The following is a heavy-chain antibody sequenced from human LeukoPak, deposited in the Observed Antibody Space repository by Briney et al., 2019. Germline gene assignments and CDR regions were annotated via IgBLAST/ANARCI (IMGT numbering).Heavy chain of an antibody. Sequence: SGGSLRLSCAASGFTFSSYWMSWVRQAPGKGLEWVANIKQDGSEKYYVDSVKGRFTISRDNAKNSLYLQMNSLRAEDTAVYYCARRANRYSSSSENRYWGQGTLVTVSS. D-gene: IGHD6-6*01. CDR2: IKQDGSEK. V-gene: IGHV3-7*01. CDR1: GFTFSSYW. CDR3: ARRANRYSSSSENRY. J-gene: IGHJ4*02.